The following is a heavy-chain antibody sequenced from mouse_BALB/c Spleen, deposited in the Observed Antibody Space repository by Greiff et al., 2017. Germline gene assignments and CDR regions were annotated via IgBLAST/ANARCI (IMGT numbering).Heavy chain of an antibody. CDR3: AIRLRQYAMDY. J-gene: IGHJ4*01. CDR2: IWAGGST. D-gene: IGHD2-4*01. CDR1: GFSLTSYG. V-gene: IGHV2-9*02. Sequence: VQVVESGPGLVAPSQSLSITCTVSGFSLTSYGVHWVRQPPGKGLEWLGVIWAGGSTNYNSALMSRLSISKDNSKSQVFLKMNSLQTDDTAMYYCAIRLRQYAMDYWGQGTSVTVSS.